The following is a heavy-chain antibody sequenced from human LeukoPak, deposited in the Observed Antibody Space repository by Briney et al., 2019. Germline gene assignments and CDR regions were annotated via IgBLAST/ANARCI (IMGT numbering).Heavy chain of an antibody. CDR2: ISSSSSYI. J-gene: IGHJ3*02. CDR1: GFNFSSYS. CDR3: ARDMRIFGEGNDAFDI. Sequence: GGSLTLLCSAWGFNFSSYSMNWVRQAPGKELEWVSSISSSSSYIYYADSVKGRFTISRDNAKNSLYLQMNSLRAEETAVYYCARDMRIFGEGNDAFDIWGQGTMVTVSS. D-gene: IGHD3-3*01. V-gene: IGHV3-21*01.